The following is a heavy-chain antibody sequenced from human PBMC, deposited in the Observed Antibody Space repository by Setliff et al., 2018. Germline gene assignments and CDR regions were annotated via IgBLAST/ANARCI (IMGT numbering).Heavy chain of an antibody. CDR1: GYTFINYY. J-gene: IGHJ6*03. CDR3: ARDRRGCSGGSCYSVYYYYYMDV. V-gene: IGHV1-46*01. CDR2: INPSGGRT. D-gene: IGHD2-15*01. Sequence: ASVKVSCKASGYTFINYYMHWVRQAPGQGLEWMGTINPSGGRTTYAQKFQGRVTITADESTSTAYMELSSLRSEDTAVYYCARDRRGCSGGSCYSVYYYYYMDVWGKGTTVTVSS.